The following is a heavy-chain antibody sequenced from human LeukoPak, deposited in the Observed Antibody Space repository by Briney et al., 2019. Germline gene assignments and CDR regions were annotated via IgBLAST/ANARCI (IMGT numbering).Heavy chain of an antibody. Sequence: GGSLRLSCAASGFTFSSYGMHWVRQAPGKGLEWVAVISYDGSNKYYADSVKGRFTISRDNSKNTLYLQMNSLRAEDTAVSYCAKDLYAALRDGYNYLRPDYWGQGTLVTVSS. CDR2: ISYDGSNK. CDR3: AKDLYAALRDGYNYLRPDY. CDR1: GFTFSSYG. D-gene: IGHD5-24*01. V-gene: IGHV3-30*18. J-gene: IGHJ4*02.